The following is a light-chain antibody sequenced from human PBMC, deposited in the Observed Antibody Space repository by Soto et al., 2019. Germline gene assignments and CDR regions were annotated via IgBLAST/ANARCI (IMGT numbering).Light chain of an antibody. Sequence: DIQMTQSPSSLSASVGDRVTITCRASQSISSYLNWYQQKPGKAPNLLIYAASSLQSGVPSRFSGSGSGTDFTFTISSLQPEDFATYFCQQSYSTPLTFGGGTKVDIK. J-gene: IGKJ4*01. CDR2: AAS. CDR1: QSISSY. CDR3: QQSYSTPLT. V-gene: IGKV1-39*01.